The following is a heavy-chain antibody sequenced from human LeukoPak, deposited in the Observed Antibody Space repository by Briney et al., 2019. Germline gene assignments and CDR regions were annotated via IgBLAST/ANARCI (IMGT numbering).Heavy chain of an antibody. D-gene: IGHD6-6*01. J-gene: IGHJ4*02. Sequence: GRSLRLSCAASGFTFSSYGMHWVRQAPGKGLEWGAVIWYDGSNKYYADSVKGRFTISRDNSKNTLYLQMNSLRAEDTAVYYCARDSEYSSSSYYFDYWGQGTLVTVSS. V-gene: IGHV3-33*01. CDR3: ARDSEYSSSSYYFDY. CDR1: GFTFSSYG. CDR2: IWYDGSNK.